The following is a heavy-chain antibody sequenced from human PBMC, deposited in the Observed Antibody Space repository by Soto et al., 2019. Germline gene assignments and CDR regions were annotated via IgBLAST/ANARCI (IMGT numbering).Heavy chain of an antibody. CDR1: GNTFTSYY. J-gene: IGHJ6*02. Sequence: ASVKVSCKASGNTFTSYYMHWVRQAPGQGLEWMGIINPSSGSTSYAQKFQGRVTMTRDTSTSTVYMELSSLRSEDTAVYYCARDRAPGWAYYYGMDVWGQGTTVTVSS. V-gene: IGHV1-46*03. CDR2: INPSSGST. CDR3: ARDRAPGWAYYYGMDV. D-gene: IGHD1-26*01.